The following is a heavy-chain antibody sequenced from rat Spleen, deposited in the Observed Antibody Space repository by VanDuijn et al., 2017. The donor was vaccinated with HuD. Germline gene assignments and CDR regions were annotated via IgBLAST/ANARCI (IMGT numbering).Heavy chain of an antibody. CDR2: ISYSGST. Sequence: EIHLQESGPGLVKPSQSLSLTCSVTGYTITSGYDWSWIRKFPGNKMEWMGFISYSGSTKYNPSLKSRISTTRDTSKNQFFLQLNSVITEDTATYYCARKAIRGFDYWGQGVMVTVSS. CDR3: ARKAIRGFDY. D-gene: IGHD4-3*01. CDR1: GYTITSGY. J-gene: IGHJ2*01. V-gene: IGHV3-4*01.